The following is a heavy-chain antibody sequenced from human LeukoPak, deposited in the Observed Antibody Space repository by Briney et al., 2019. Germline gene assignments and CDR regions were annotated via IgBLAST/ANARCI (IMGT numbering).Heavy chain of an antibody. J-gene: IGHJ6*03. Sequence: SETLSLTCTVSGGSISSYYWSWIRQPPGKGLEWIGYIYYSGSTNYNPSLKSRVTISVDTSKNQFSLKLSSVTAADTAVYYCARGVKDIVVVTATYYYYYYMDVWGKGTTVAISS. CDR3: ARGVKDIVVVTATYYYYYYMDV. V-gene: IGHV4-59*01. CDR2: IYYSGST. CDR1: GGSISSYY. D-gene: IGHD2-21*02.